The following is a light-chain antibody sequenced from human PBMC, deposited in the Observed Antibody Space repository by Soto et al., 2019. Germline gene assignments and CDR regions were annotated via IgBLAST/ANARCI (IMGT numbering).Light chain of an antibody. CDR3: QQYGSSPLT. CDR1: QSVSSSY. Sequence: EIVLTQSPGILSLSPGERATLSCRASQSVSSSYLAWYQQKPGQAPRLLIYGASSRATGIPDRFSGSGSRTDFALTISRLEPEDFAVYYCQQYGSSPLTFGGGTKVEIK. CDR2: GAS. V-gene: IGKV3-20*01. J-gene: IGKJ4*01.